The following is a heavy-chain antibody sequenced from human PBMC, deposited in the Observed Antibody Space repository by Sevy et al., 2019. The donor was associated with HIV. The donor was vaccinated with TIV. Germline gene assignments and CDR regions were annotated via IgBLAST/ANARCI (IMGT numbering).Heavy chain of an antibody. V-gene: IGHV3-15*01. CDR3: TTGGTFGGVIVDF. J-gene: IGHJ4*02. D-gene: IGHD3-16*02. CDR1: GFTFSNAW. CDR2: IRSISDGGTT. Sequence: GGSLRLSCTASGFTFSNAWMTWVRQAPGKGLEWVGRIRSISDGGTTDYAAPVKERFTISRDDSKNTLSLQMNSLKNGDTAVYYCTTGGTFGGVIVDFWGRGTLVTVSS.